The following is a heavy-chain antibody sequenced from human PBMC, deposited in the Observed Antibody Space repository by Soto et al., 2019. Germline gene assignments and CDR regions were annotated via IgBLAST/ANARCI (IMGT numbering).Heavy chain of an antibody. J-gene: IGHJ3*02. CDR2: INHSGST. V-gene: IGHV4-34*01. CDR1: GGSFSGYY. Sequence: QVQLQQWGAGLLKPSETLSLTCAGYGGSFSGYYWSGIRQPPGKGLEWIGEINHSGSTHYNPYLKGRVTISGDTSKNQCSLKLSSVTAADTAVYYWASPCRDIWGQGTMVTVSS. CDR3: ASPCRDI.